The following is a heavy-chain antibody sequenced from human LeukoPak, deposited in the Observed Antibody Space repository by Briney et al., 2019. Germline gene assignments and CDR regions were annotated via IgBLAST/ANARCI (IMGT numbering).Heavy chain of an antibody. D-gene: IGHD3-22*01. V-gene: IGHV4-59*08. Sequence: SETLSLTCTVSGSSLNNNFWTWIRQPPGKGLEWMGYIYSSGSANYNPSIKSRVIISGDTSKNQISLKLTSVTAADTAVYFCARHRDYYDTWGRGTLVTVSS. CDR1: GSSLNNNF. CDR3: ARHRDYYDT. J-gene: IGHJ4*01. CDR2: IYSSGSA.